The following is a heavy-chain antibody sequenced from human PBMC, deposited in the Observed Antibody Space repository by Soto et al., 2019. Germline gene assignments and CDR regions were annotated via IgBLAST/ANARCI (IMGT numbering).Heavy chain of an antibody. D-gene: IGHD3-22*01. V-gene: IGHV4-59*01. CDR1: GVSMSGYF. CDR3: ATTYHFVTSGYNDAFDI. Sequence: QVQLQESGPGLVQPSETLSLTCTVSGVSMSGYFWSWVRQPPGRGLEWIGYVYNAVSANYNPSLKARFTITTDTSMTQFSLKLSSVTAAAPAVYYCATTYHFVTSGYNDAFDIWGQGTMVTVSS. J-gene: IGHJ3*02. CDR2: VYNAVSA.